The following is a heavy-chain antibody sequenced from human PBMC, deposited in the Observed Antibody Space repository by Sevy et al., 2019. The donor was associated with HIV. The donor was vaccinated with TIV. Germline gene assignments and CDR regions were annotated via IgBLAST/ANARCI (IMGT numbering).Heavy chain of an antibody. CDR1: GFTFSSYG. CDR2: IWYDGSNK. Sequence: GGSLRLSCAASGFTFSSYGMHWVRQAPGKGLEWVALIWYDGSNKYYADSVKGRFTISRDNSKNTLYLQMYSLGAEDTAVYYCVSGADYYESRTENFDYWGQGTLVTVSS. CDR3: VSGADYYESRTENFDY. V-gene: IGHV3-33*01. J-gene: IGHJ4*02. D-gene: IGHD3-22*01.